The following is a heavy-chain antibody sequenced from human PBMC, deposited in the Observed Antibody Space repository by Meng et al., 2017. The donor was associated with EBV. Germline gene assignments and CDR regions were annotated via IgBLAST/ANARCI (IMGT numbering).Heavy chain of an antibody. V-gene: IGHV3-23*04. CDR3: AKVNQLLGGNDY. Sequence: EGQVVGSGGGLVQPGGSLRLSCAASGFTFSSYAMSWVRQAPGKGLEWVSAISGSGGSTYYADSVKGRFTIPRDNSKNTLYLQMNSLRAEDTAVYYCAKVNQLLGGNDYWGQGTLVTVSS. CDR1: GFTFSSYA. J-gene: IGHJ4*02. CDR2: ISGSGGST. D-gene: IGHD1-26*01.